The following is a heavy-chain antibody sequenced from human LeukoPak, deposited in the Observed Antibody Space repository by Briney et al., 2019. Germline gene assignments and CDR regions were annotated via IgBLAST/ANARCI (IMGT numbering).Heavy chain of an antibody. Sequence: PGGSLRLSCAASGFTFNSYSMNWVRQTPGKGLEWVSSISSSSGYINYADSVKGRFTVSRDNAKNSLYLQMNSLRAEDTAVYYCARDNPRCCGVVPVNIDDYWGQGTLLTVSS. CDR1: GFTFNSYS. CDR2: ISSSSGYI. J-gene: IGHJ4*02. CDR3: ARDNPRCCGVVPVNIDDY. D-gene: IGHD2-15*01. V-gene: IGHV3-21*01.